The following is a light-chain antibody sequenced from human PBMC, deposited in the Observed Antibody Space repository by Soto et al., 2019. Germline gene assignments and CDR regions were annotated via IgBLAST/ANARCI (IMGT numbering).Light chain of an antibody. J-gene: IGLJ3*02. V-gene: IGLV2-11*01. CDR2: DVS. CDR3: CSYAGTYTWV. Sequence: QSVLTQPPSASGTPGQRVTISCSGTRSDVGGYKYVSWYQHHPGKAPKVMIYDVSKRPSGVPDRFSGSKSGNTASLTISGLQAEDEADYYCCSYAGTYTWVFGGGTQLTVL. CDR1: RSDVGGYKY.